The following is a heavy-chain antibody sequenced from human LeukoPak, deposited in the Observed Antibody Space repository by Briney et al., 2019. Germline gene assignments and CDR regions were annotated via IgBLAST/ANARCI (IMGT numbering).Heavy chain of an antibody. D-gene: IGHD1-26*01. CDR2: ITAGAENT. Sequence: GESLRLSCAASGFTFSGHAMSWVRQAPGKGLNWLSTITAGAENTYYADSVKGRFTISRDNSKNTVYMQMDSLRVEDTAVYYCAKVLSGSQDYWGQGTLVTVFS. CDR3: AKVLSGSQDY. V-gene: IGHV3-23*01. J-gene: IGHJ4*02. CDR1: GFTFSGHA.